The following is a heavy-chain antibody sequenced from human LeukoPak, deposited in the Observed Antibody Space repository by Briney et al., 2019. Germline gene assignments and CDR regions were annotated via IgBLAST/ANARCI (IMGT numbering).Heavy chain of an antibody. CDR1: GYTFTGYY. Sequence: ASVKVSCKASGYTFTGYYMHWVRQAPGQGLEWMGRINPNSGGTNYAQKFQGRVTMTRDTSISTAYMELSRLRSDDTAVYYCARPMDDFWSGYLDHYYYYMDVWGKGTTVTVSS. J-gene: IGHJ6*03. V-gene: IGHV1-2*06. CDR2: INPNSGGT. D-gene: IGHD3-3*01. CDR3: ARPMDDFWSGYLDHYYYYMDV.